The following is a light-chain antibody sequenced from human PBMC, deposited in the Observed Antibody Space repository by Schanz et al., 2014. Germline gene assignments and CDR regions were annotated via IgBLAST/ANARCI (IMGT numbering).Light chain of an antibody. Sequence: DIQMTQYPSILSASVGDKVTITCRASQNINNWLAWYQQKPGKAPKLLIYAASTLQSGVPSRFSGSGSGTDFTLTISSLQPEDFATYYCQQSGTFGQGTRLDIK. CDR1: QNINNW. V-gene: IGKV1-5*01. CDR2: AAS. CDR3: QQSGT. J-gene: IGKJ5*01.